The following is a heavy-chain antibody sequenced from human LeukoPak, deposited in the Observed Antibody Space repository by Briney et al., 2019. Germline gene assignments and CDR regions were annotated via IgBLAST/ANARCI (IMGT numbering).Heavy chain of an antibody. CDR2: INSDGSST. V-gene: IGHV3-74*01. J-gene: IGHJ4*02. CDR3: AREEAGSYSYYFDY. D-gene: IGHD1-26*01. CDR1: GFTFSSYW. Sequence: GGSLRLSCAASGFTFSSYWMHWVRQAPGKGLVWVSRINSDGSSTSYADSVKGRFTISRDNAKNTLYLQMNSLRAEDTALYYRAREEAGSYSYYFDYWGQGTLVTVSS.